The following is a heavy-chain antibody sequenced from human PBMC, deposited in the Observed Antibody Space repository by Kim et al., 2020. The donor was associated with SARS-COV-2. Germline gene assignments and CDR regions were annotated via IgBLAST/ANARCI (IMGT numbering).Heavy chain of an antibody. D-gene: IGHD2-8*01. J-gene: IGHJ3*01. Sequence: GGSLRLSCAGSGFTFTNYMSRFGQAAGKGLEWGLAISYSGGNTYYADAVKGRFITFRDNSKNTVHMLMDSRRADDTAVYYCAREYVDRRCTYCFGLWGQG. CDR1: GFTFTNY. V-gene: IGHV3-23*01. CDR3: AREYVDRRCTYCFGL. CDR2: ISYSGGNT.